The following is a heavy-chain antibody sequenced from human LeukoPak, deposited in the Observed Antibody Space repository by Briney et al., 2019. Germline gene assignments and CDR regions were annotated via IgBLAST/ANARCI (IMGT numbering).Heavy chain of an antibody. D-gene: IGHD3-10*01. J-gene: IGHJ4*02. V-gene: IGHV4-59*01. CDR1: GGSINLYY. CDR3: ARGRGSLTY. CDR2: FYDTRSP. Sequence: SETLSLTCTVSGGSINLYYWSWIRQPPGKGLEWIGYFYDTRSPKYNPSLERRVTISVDMSRNQFSLGLTSVTTADTAVYYCARGRGSLTYWGQGTLATVSS.